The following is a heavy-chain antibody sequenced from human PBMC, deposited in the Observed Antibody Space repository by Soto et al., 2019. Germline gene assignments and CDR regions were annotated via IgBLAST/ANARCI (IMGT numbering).Heavy chain of an antibody. V-gene: IGHV5-10-1*01. CDR2: IDPSDSYT. CDR1: GYSFTSYW. J-gene: IGHJ6*02. Sequence: GESLKISCKGSGYSFTSYWISWVRQMPGKGLEWMGRIDPSDSYTNYSPSFQGHVTISADKSISTAYLQWSSLKASDTAMYYCARSPRIAAAGGAYYYYGIDVSGQGNTVTGSS. CDR3: ARSPRIAAAGGAYYYYGIDV. D-gene: IGHD6-13*01.